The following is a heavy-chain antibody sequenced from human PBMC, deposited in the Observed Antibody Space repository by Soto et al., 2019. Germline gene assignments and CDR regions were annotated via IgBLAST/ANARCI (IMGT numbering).Heavy chain of an antibody. J-gene: IGHJ2*01. Sequence: QVQLVQSGAEVKKPGASVKVSCKASGYTFTSYYMHWVRQAPGQGLEWMGIINPSGGSTSYAQKSQVRVTMTRDKSTSTVYMERSSLRADHTAVYYCARTGPNLNGPEYWYFDLWGRGTLVTVSS. V-gene: IGHV1-46*01. CDR3: ARTGPNLNGPEYWYFDL. CDR1: GYTFTSYY. D-gene: IGHD2-8*01. CDR2: INPSGGST.